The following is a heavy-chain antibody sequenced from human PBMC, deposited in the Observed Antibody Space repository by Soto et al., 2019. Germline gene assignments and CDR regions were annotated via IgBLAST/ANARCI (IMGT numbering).Heavy chain of an antibody. D-gene: IGHD5-12*01. CDR2: IWYDGSNK. Sequence: QVQLVESGGGVVQPGRSLRLSCAASGFTFSSYGMHWVRQAPGKGLEWVAVIWYDGSNKWYADSVKGRFTISRDNSNTPLYLQMNILRAEDPAVYSCARDRGYSGYDSPRFYSGMDVWGQGTTVTVSS. CDR3: ARDRGYSGYDSPRFYSGMDV. J-gene: IGHJ6*02. V-gene: IGHV3-33*01. CDR1: GFTFSSYG.